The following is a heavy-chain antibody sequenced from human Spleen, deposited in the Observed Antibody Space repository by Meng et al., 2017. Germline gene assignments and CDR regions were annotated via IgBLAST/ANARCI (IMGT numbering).Heavy chain of an antibody. V-gene: IGHV4-4*02. Sequence: QVQLQESGPGPVKPSGTLSLTCAVPGGSISSSNWWSWVCQSPGKGLEWIGEIYDGGSTNYNPSLKSRVTISVDKSKNQFSLKLSSVTAADTAVYYCARVGSSSWFVADWGQGTLVTVSS. J-gene: IGHJ4*02. CDR3: ARVGSSSWFVAD. CDR2: IYDGGST. D-gene: IGHD6-13*01. CDR1: GGSISSSNW.